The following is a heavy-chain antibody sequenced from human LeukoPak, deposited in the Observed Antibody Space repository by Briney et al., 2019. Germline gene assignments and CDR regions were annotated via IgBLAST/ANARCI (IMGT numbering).Heavy chain of an antibody. V-gene: IGHV3-13*01. J-gene: IGHJ4*02. CDR2: IVAGDT. Sequence: GGSLRLSCATSGFTFSSYDMHWVRQATGKGLDWVSAIVAGDTYYPGSVKGRFTISRENAKNSLYLQMNSLRAGDTAVYYCARVAAAGKGFDYWGQGTLVTVSS. D-gene: IGHD6-13*01. CDR3: ARVAAAGKGFDY. CDR1: GFTFSSYD.